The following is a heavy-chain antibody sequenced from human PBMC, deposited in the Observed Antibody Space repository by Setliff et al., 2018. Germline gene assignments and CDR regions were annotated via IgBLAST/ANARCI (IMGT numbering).Heavy chain of an antibody. V-gene: IGHV1-69*05. CDR1: GDSFSNYA. Sequence: SVKVSCKASGDSFSNYAISWVRQAPGQGLEWMGGIIPMFGTPAYTQKFQDRVTITTDESTSTADMELNSLTSEDTAVYYCARSPAVLGIVYLDPWGQGTLVTVSS. CDR3: ARSPAVLGIVYLDP. J-gene: IGHJ5*02. CDR2: IIPMFGTP. D-gene: IGHD2-15*01.